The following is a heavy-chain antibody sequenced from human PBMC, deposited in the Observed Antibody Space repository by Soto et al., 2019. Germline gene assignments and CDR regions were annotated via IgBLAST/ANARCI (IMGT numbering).Heavy chain of an antibody. D-gene: IGHD2-2*01. CDR3: AICGLLVPAAQNFFDP. Sequence: EVQLLESGGGLVQPGGSLRLSCAVSGLTFSNYGMSWVRQAPGKGLEWVSSISGGGGSTYYADSVRGRFTISRDNSKNTLHLQMNSLRVDDTALYYCAICGLLVPAAQNFFDPWGQGTLVTVSS. J-gene: IGHJ5*02. V-gene: IGHV3-23*01. CDR2: ISGGGGST. CDR1: GLTFSNYG.